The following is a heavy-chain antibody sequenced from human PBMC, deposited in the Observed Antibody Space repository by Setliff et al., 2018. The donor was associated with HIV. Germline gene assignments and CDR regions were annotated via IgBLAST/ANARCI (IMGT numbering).Heavy chain of an antibody. CDR3: TRGGGYYNFWSGYSPVYYYGMDV. V-gene: IGHV3-49*04. D-gene: IGHD3-3*01. Sequence: GESLKISCTASGFTFGDHAMSWVRQAPGKGLEWVGFIRSKAYGGTTEYAASVKGRFTISRDDSKSIAYLQMNSLKTEDTAVYYCTRGGGYYNFWSGYSPVYYYGMDVWGQGTTVTVSS. CDR1: GFTFGDHA. CDR2: IRSKAYGGTT. J-gene: IGHJ6*02.